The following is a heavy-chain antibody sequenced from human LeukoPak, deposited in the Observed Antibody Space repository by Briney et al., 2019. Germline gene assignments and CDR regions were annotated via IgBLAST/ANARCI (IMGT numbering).Heavy chain of an antibody. D-gene: IGHD2-21*01. CDR3: AKDRGDSGRYYYMDV. CDR1: GLTFSIYS. J-gene: IGHJ6*03. Sequence: GGSLRLSCAASGLTFSIYSMTSARHPPRKGLELVSYISDSGGLTYYAESVKGRFTISRENSKNTLYLQMNSLRAEDTAVYYCAKDRGDSGRYYYMDVWGKGTAVTVSS. V-gene: IGHV3-23*01. CDR2: ISDSGGLT.